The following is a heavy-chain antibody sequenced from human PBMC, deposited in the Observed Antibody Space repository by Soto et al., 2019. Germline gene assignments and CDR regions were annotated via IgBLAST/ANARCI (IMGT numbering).Heavy chain of an antibody. CDR1: GFTFSNYV. CDR3: AKSGSWPGYFDF. D-gene: IGHD6-13*01. CDR2: ISGSGDST. V-gene: IGHV3-23*01. Sequence: GGSLRLSCEASGFTFSNYVMSWVRQAPGKGLEWVSRISGSGDSTFYADSVRGRFTVTRDISKNTLYLQMNSLRVEDTALYYCAKSGSWPGYFDFWGQGALVTVSS. J-gene: IGHJ4*02.